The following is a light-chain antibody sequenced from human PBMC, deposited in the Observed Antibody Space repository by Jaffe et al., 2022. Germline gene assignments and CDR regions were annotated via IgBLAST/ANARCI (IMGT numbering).Light chain of an antibody. Sequence: EIVLTQSPGTLSLSPGERATLSCRASQTVSSYYLAWYQQKPGQAPRLLIYGASSRATDIPDRFSGSGSGTDFTLTISRLEPEDFAVYYCQQYVSPEWTFGQGTKVEIK. CDR3: QQYVSPEWT. J-gene: IGKJ1*01. CDR1: QTVSSYY. CDR2: GAS. V-gene: IGKV3-20*01.